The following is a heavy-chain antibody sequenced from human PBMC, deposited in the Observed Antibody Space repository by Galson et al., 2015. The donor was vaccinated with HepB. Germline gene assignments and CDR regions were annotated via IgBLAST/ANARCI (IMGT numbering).Heavy chain of an antibody. Sequence: SLRLSCAASGFTFSSYAMHWVRQAPGKGLEWVALISYDGSNKYYADSVKGQFTISRDNSKNTLYLQMNNLRAEDTAVYYCARDRGVYDISGYYSWGQGTLVTVSS. V-gene: IGHV3-30-3*01. CDR2: ISYDGSNK. CDR3: ARDRGVYDISGYYS. CDR1: GFTFSSYA. D-gene: IGHD3-22*01. J-gene: IGHJ5*02.